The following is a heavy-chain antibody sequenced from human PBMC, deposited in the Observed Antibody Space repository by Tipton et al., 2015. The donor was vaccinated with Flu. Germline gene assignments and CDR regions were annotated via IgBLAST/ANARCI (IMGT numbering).Heavy chain of an antibody. Sequence: TLSLTCAVFGDSISSDNWWSWVRQPPGKGLEWVGQIYHSGTINYNPSLRSRVSISVDESKNQFSLQMTSLTAADTAVYYCASLTSGDGEDWFDPRGQGTLVIVSS. V-gene: IGHV4-4*02. D-gene: IGHD5-12*01. CDR2: IYHSGTI. CDR3: ASLTSGDGEDWFDP. CDR1: GDSISSDNW. J-gene: IGHJ5*02.